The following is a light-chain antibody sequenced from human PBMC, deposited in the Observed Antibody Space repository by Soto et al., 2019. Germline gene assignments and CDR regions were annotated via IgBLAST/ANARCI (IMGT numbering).Light chain of an antibody. J-gene: IGKJ4*01. CDR2: GAS. CDR1: QSVSSSY. Sequence: EVVLTQSPGTLSLSPGERATLSCRASQSVSSSYLAWYQQKPGQAPRLLIYGASSRATGIPDRFSGSGSGTDFTLTISRLEPEDFATYFCQQSYSNPLTFGGGSKVDIK. CDR3: QQSYSNPLT. V-gene: IGKV3-20*01.